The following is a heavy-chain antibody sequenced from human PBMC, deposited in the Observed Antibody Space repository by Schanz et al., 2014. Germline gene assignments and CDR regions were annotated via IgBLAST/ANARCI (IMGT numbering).Heavy chain of an antibody. CDR2: ISYDGSHK. CDR3: AKELRPGTERPRGNFDY. J-gene: IGHJ4*02. Sequence: QVQLVESGGSVVQPGRSLRLSCAASGFSFNNYGLNWVRPAPGKGLEWVAVISYDGSHKDYADSVKGRFTISRDNSKNTLSLQMNSLRAEDTAVYYCAKELRPGTERPRGNFDYWGQGTLVTVSS. D-gene: IGHD6-13*01. CDR1: GFSFNNYG. V-gene: IGHV3-30*18.